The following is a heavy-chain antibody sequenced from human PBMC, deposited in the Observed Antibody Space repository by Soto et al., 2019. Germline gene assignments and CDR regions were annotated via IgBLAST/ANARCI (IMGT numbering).Heavy chain of an antibody. CDR2: INAGNGNT. J-gene: IGHJ3*02. V-gene: IGHV1-3*01. CDR1: GYTFTSYA. D-gene: IGHD3-10*01. CDR3: ARDLIPSRVSAFDI. Sequence: ASVKVSCKASGYTFTSYAMHWVRQAPGQRLEWMGWINAGNGNTKYSQKFQGRVTITADESTSTAYMELSSLRSEDTAVYYCARDLIPSRVSAFDIWGQGTMVTVSS.